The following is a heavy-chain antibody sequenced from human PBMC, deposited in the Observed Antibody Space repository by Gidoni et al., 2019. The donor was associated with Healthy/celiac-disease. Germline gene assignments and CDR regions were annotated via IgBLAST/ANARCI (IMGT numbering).Heavy chain of an antibody. V-gene: IGHV1-8*01. D-gene: IGHD2-8*01. CDR1: GYTFPSYD. CDR2: MNPNSGNT. J-gene: IGHJ6*03. CDR3: ARVGWDIVPAEDYYYYMDV. Sequence: QVQLVQSGAAVKKPGASVMVSCKASGYTFPSYDINWVRQATGQGLEWMGWMNPNSGNTGYAQKYQGRVTMTRNTSISTAYMELSSLRSEDTAVYYCARVGWDIVPAEDYYYYMDVWGKGTTVTVSS.